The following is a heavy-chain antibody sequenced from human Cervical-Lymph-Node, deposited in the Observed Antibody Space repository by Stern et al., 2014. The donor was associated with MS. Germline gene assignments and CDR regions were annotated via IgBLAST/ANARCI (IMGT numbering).Heavy chain of an antibody. V-gene: IGHV5-51*01. D-gene: IGHD7-27*01. J-gene: IGHJ3*02. CDR1: GYTFTSNW. CDR3: ARAWGDAIDI. Sequence: EVQLVESGAEVKKPGDSLKISCKGSGYTFTSNWIAWVRQMPGKGLEWMGIIYPYDSDTRYSPSFQGQVTISADKSISTAYLQWSRLKASDTAMYYCARAWGDAIDIWGHGTMVTVSS. CDR2: IYPYDSDT.